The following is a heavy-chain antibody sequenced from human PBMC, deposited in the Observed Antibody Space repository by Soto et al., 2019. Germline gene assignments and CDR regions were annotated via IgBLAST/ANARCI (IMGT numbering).Heavy chain of an antibody. CDR3: ARDARWFGELLYGMDV. Sequence: GGSLRLSCAASGFTFSSYSMNWVRQAPGKGLEWVSSISSSSSYIYYADPVKGRFTISRDNAKNSLYLQMNSLRAEDTAVYYCARDARWFGELLYGMDVWGQGTTVTVSS. D-gene: IGHD3-10*01. CDR1: GFTFSSYS. J-gene: IGHJ6*02. CDR2: ISSSSSYI. V-gene: IGHV3-21*01.